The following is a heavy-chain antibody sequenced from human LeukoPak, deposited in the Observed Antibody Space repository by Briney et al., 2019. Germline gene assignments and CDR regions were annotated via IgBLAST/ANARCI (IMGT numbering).Heavy chain of an antibody. Sequence: PGGSLRLSCAASGFTFSSYAMHWVRQAPGKGLEWVAVISYDGSNKYYADSVKGRFTISRDNAKNTLSLQMNSLRAEDTAVYYCARMGSYSGNYLFDYWGQGTLVTVSS. CDR3: ARMGSYSGNYLFDY. CDR1: GFTFSSYA. J-gene: IGHJ4*02. CDR2: ISYDGSNK. D-gene: IGHD1-26*01. V-gene: IGHV3-30-3*01.